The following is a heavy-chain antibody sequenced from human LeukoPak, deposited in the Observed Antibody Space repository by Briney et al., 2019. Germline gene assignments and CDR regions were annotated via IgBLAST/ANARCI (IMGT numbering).Heavy chain of an antibody. CDR1: GFTFSGYA. D-gene: IGHD3-22*01. J-gene: IGHJ4*02. V-gene: IGHV3-23*01. Sequence: GGSLRLSCAASGFTFSGYAMSWVCQAPGKGLEWVSAIIGSGDTTYYAASVKGRFTISRDNSKNTLSLQMNSLRAEDTAVYYCARDYYDGSAYYSYYEYWGQGTLVTVSS. CDR2: IIGSGDTT. CDR3: ARDYYDGSAYYSYYEY.